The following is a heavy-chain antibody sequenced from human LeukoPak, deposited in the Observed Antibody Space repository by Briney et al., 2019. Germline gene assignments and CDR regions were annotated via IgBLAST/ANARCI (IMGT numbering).Heavy chain of an antibody. J-gene: IGHJ6*02. CDR2: ISTKNGNT. D-gene: IGHD3-10*01. Sequence: ASVKVSCKASGYTFSNFGVSWVRQAPGQGLEWMGWISTKNGNTNYAYNLQDRLTLTTDTSTRSVNMELRSLRSDDTAVYYCARERVIDFGSGNYYTYYYNGLDVWGQGTAVIVSS. V-gene: IGHV1-18*01. CDR3: ARERVIDFGSGNYYTYYYNGLDV. CDR1: GYTFSNFG.